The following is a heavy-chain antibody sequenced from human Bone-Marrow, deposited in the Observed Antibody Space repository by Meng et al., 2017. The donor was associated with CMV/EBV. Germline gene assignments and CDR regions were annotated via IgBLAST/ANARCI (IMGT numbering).Heavy chain of an antibody. V-gene: IGHV4-59*01. CDR2: IYYSGST. CDR1: GGSISSYY. J-gene: IGHJ6*02. CDR3: ARALRRPWQQLVYYYGMDV. D-gene: IGHD6-13*01. Sequence: SETLSLTCTVSGGSISSYYWSWIRQPPGKGLEWIGYIYYSGSTNYNPSLKSRVTISVDTSKNQFSLKLSSVTAADTAVYYCARALRRPWQQLVYYYGMDVWGQGTTVTASS.